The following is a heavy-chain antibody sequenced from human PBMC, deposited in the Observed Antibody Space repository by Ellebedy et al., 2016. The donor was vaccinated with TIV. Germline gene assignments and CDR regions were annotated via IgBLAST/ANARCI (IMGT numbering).Heavy chain of an antibody. D-gene: IGHD5-12*01. CDR3: ARGGYSGYDLAY. V-gene: IGHV3-53*01. CDR1: GFTVSSNY. CDR2: IYSGGST. J-gene: IGHJ4*02. Sequence: GESLKISCAASGFTVSSNYMSWVRQAPGKGLEWVSVIYSGGSTYYADSVKGRFSISRDNSKNTLYLQMNSLRAEDTAVYYCARGGYSGYDLAYWGQGILVTVSS.